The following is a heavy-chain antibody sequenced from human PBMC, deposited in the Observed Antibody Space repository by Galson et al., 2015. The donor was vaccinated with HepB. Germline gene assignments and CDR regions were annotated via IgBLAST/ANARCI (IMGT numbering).Heavy chain of an antibody. Sequence: SLRLSCAASGFTFSNAWMSWVRQAPGKGLEWVGRIKSKTDGGTTDYAAPVKGRFTISRDDSKNTLYLQMNSLKTEDTAVYYCTTVDYITMIVVARDYWGQGPLVPVSS. V-gene: IGHV3-15*01. CDR3: TTVDYITMIVVARDY. D-gene: IGHD3-22*01. CDR2: IKSKTDGGTT. CDR1: GFTFSNAW. J-gene: IGHJ4*02.